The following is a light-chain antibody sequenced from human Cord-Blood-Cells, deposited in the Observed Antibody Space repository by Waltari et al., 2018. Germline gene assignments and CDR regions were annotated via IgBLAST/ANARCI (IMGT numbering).Light chain of an antibody. Sequence: DIVMTQTPLSLSVTPGQPASISCKSSPSLLHSDGKTYLYLYLQKPGQSTQLLIYEVSMRFSGVPDRFSGSGSGTHFTLEISRVEAEDVGVYYGMQGIHLPLTFGGGTQVVIK. CDR2: EVS. CDR1: PSLLHSDGKTY. J-gene: IGKJ4*01. V-gene: IGKV2-29*02. CDR3: MQGIHLPLT.